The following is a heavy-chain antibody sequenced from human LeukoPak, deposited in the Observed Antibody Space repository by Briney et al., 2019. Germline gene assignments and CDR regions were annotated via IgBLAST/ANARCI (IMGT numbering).Heavy chain of an antibody. D-gene: IGHD3-3*01. J-gene: IGHJ3*02. CDR3: AKDLYRGFWSGYWDAFDI. V-gene: IGHV3-9*01. CDR1: GFTFDDYA. Sequence: GRSLRLSCAASGFTFDDYAMHWVRQAPGKGLEWVSGISWNSGGIGYADSVKGRFTISRDNAKNSLYLQMNSLRAEDTALHYCAKDLYRGFWSGYWDAFDIWGQGTMVTVSS. CDR2: ISWNSGGI.